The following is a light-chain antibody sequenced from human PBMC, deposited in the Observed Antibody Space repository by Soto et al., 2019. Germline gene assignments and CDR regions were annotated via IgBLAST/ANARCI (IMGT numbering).Light chain of an antibody. CDR3: MQATQYRPYT. V-gene: IGKV2-24*01. CDR2: RVS. J-gene: IGKJ2*01. CDR1: QSLQHSDGNTY. Sequence: DVVLTQSPLSSPVTLGQPASISCRSSQSLQHSDGNTYLSWLHQRPGQPPRLLIYRVSHRFSGXPXRFXGGGAGTDFTLKISRVEAEDVGIYYCMQATQYRPYTFGQGTKLEIK.